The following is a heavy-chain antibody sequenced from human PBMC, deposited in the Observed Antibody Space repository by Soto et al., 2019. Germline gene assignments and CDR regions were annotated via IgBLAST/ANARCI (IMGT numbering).Heavy chain of an antibody. CDR3: AKGEYYYGSGAPYYAMDV. J-gene: IGHJ6*02. D-gene: IGHD3-10*01. V-gene: IGHV3-30*18. CDR2: ISYDGSNK. Sequence: PGGSLRLSCAASGFTFSNFGMHWVRQAPGKGLEWVAVISYDGSNKYYGDSVKGRFTISRDNSKNTLYLQLDSLRPEDTAVYYCAKGEYYYGSGAPYYAMDVWGQGTTVTVSS. CDR1: GFTFSNFG.